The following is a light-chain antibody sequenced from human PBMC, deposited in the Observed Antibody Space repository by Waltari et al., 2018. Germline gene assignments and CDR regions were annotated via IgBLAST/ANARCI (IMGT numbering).Light chain of an antibody. J-gene: IGLJ3*02. CDR2: DVS. CDR3: CSYVGSHTNWV. V-gene: IGLV2-11*01. CDR1: SSDVGDYNF. Sequence: QSALTQPRSVSGSPGQSVTISCTGISSDVGDYNFVSWYQQHPGKAPKLMIHDVSKRPSGVPDRFAGSKSGNTASLTISWLQAEDEAEYYCCSYVGSHTNWVFGGGTKLTVL.